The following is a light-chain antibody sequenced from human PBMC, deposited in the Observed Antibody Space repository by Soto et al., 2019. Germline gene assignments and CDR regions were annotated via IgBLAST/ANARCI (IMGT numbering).Light chain of an antibody. V-gene: IGKV3-20*01. Sequence: EIVLTQSPGILSLSPGERATLSCRASQSVSNDFVAWYQQKPGQAPRLLIYGVLSRATGIPDRFSGSGAGTDFTLTISRLEPEDFALYDCQQYATSPLTFGGGTKVDIK. CDR3: QQYATSPLT. CDR1: QSVSNDF. CDR2: GVL. J-gene: IGKJ4*01.